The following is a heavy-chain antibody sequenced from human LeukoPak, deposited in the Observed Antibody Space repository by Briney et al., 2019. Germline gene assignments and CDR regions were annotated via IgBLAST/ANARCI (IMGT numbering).Heavy chain of an antibody. CDR3: ASRDGYNPDAFDI. D-gene: IGHD5-24*01. J-gene: IGHJ3*02. CDR1: GYTFTGYY. Sequence: ASVKVSCKASGYTFTGYYMHWVRQAPGQGLEWMGWINPNSGNTGYAQKFQGRVTMTRNTSISTAYMELSSLRSEDTAVYYCASRDGYNPDAFDIWGQGTMVTVSS. CDR2: INPNSGNT. V-gene: IGHV1-8*02.